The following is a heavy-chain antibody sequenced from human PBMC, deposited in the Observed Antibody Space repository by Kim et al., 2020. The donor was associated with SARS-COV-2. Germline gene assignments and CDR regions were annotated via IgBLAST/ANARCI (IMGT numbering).Heavy chain of an antibody. CDR3: AKDYGIDIIAAAGTVDY. Sequence: RGRFTISRDNSKNTLYLQMTSLRAEDTAVYYCAKDYGIDIIAAAGTVDYWGQGTLVTVSS. J-gene: IGHJ4*02. D-gene: IGHD6-13*01. V-gene: IGHV3-23*01.